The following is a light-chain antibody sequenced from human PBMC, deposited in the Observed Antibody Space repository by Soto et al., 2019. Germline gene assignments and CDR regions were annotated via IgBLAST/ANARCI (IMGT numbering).Light chain of an antibody. CDR2: KAS. Sequence: IQMTQSPSTLSASIGDRVAITCRASDNIGPWVAWYQQKPGKAPKLLIYKASTLETGAPSRFAGSGSGTGFTLTITRLQPDDFATYYCQQYYTYWHMFGQGTKVDI. J-gene: IGKJ1*01. CDR1: DNIGPW. CDR3: QQYYTYWHM. V-gene: IGKV1-5*03.